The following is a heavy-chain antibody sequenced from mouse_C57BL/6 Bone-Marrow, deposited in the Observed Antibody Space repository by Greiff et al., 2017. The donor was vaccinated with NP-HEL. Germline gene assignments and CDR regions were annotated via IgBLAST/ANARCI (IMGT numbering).Heavy chain of an antibody. CDR3: ARIAYYYGPWFAY. J-gene: IGHJ3*01. CDR1: GFSLSTFGMG. Sequence: QVTLKVCGPGILQPSQTLSLTCSFSGFSLSTFGMGVGWIRQPSGKGLEWLAQIWWDDDKYYNPALKSRLTLSKDTSKNQVFLTIANVDTADTATYYCARIAYYYGPWFAYWGQGTLVTVSA. CDR2: IWWDDDK. D-gene: IGHD1-1*01. V-gene: IGHV8-8*01.